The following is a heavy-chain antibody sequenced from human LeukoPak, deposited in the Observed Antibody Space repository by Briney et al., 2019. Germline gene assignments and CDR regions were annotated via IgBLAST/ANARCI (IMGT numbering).Heavy chain of an antibody. D-gene: IGHD3-16*02. CDR1: GGSISSSSYY. CDR2: IYYSGST. V-gene: IGHV4-39*01. J-gene: IGHJ4*02. CDR3: ARVYDYVWGSYRIYYFDY. Sequence: SETLSLTCTVSGGSISSSSYYWGWIRQPPGKGLEWIGSIYYSGSTYYNPSLKSRVTISVVTSKNQFSLKLSSVTAADTAVYYCARVYDYVWGSYRIYYFDYWGQGTLVTVSS.